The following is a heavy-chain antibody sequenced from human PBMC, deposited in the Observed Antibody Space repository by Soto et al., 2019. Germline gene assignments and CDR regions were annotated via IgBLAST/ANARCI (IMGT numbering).Heavy chain of an antibody. D-gene: IGHD2-21*02. Sequence: RASVKVSCKASGYTFTGYYMHWVRQAPGQGLEWMGWINPNSGGTNYAQKFQGRVTMTRDTSISTAYMELSRLRSDDTAVYYCASFGHTAHYYYYGMDVWGQGTTVTVSS. CDR1: GYTFTGYY. CDR2: INPNSGGT. CDR3: ASFGHTAHYYYYGMDV. V-gene: IGHV1-2*02. J-gene: IGHJ6*02.